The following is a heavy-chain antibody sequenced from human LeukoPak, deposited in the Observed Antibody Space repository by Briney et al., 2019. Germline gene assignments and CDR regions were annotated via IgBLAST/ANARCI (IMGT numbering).Heavy chain of an antibody. CDR2: IINKNGNT. CDR1: GFTFIGYS. CDR3: ARGNDFWSGYYTPSNYYGMDV. Sequence: GASVKVSCKASGFTFIGYSISWVRQAPGQGLEWMGWIINKNGNTEYAQKFQGRVTMTTDTSTSTAYMELSRLRSDDTAVYYCARGNDFWSGYYTPSNYYGMDVWGQGTTVTVSS. V-gene: IGHV1-18*01. J-gene: IGHJ6*02. D-gene: IGHD3-3*01.